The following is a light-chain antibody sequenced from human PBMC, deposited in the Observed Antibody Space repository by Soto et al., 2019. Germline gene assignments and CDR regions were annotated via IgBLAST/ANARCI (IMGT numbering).Light chain of an antibody. CDR2: GAS. CDR1: QSVSNNY. J-gene: IGKJ1*01. V-gene: IGKV3-20*01. CDR3: QQYNSFTWP. Sequence: VLTKSQEHLSLSXREIATLSCRASQSVSNNYLAWYQQKPGQAPRLLIYGASNRATGIPDRFSGSGSGTDFTLTISSLQPDDFATYYCQQYNSFTWPFAQVTKVDIK.